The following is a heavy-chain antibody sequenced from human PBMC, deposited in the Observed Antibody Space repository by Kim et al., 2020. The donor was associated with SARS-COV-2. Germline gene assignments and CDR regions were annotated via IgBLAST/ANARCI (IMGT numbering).Heavy chain of an antibody. CDR2: IYYSGST. Sequence: SETLSLTCTVSGGSISSGDYYWSWIRQPPGKGLEWIGYIYYSGSTYYNPSLKSRVTISVDTSKNQFSLKLSSVTAADTAVYYCARGEGDYGDYVFAFDYWGQGTLVTVSS. J-gene: IGHJ4*02. CDR3: ARGEGDYGDYVFAFDY. CDR1: GGSISSGDYY. V-gene: IGHV4-30-4*01. D-gene: IGHD4-17*01.